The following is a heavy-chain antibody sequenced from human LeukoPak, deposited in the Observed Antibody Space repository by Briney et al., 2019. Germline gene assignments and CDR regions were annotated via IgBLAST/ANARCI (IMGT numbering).Heavy chain of an antibody. CDR3: ARNRVGRWLQFVAFDI. CDR1: GYTFTNYG. J-gene: IGHJ3*02. D-gene: IGHD5-24*01. V-gene: IGHV1-18*01. CDR2: ISGYNGYT. Sequence: ASVKVSCKTSGYTFTNYGISWVRQAPGQGLEWMGWISGYNGYTNYAQKLQGRVTMTTDTSTSTAYMDLSRLRSDDTAVYYCARNRVGRWLQFVAFDIWGQGTMVTVSS.